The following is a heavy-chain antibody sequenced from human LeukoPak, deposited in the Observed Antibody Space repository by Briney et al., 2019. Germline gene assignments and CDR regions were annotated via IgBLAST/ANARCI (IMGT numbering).Heavy chain of an antibody. CDR1: GYTFTSYG. V-gene: IGHV1-18*01. CDR3: ARLSVRAAAGWFGP. J-gene: IGHJ5*02. Sequence: ASVKVSCKASGYTFTSYGISWVRQAPGQGLEWMGWISAYNGNTNYAQKLQGRVTMTTDTSTSTAYMELRSLRSDDTAVYYCARLSVRAAAGWFGPWGQGTLITVSS. CDR2: ISAYNGNT. D-gene: IGHD6-13*01.